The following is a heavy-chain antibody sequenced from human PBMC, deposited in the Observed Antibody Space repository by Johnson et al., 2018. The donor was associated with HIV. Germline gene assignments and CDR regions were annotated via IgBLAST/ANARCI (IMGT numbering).Heavy chain of an antibody. CDR3: ARESIIWGDTRLLEGAFDI. D-gene: IGHD3-16*01. CDR1: GFTFSSYG. CDR2: ISWNSGSI. J-gene: IGHJ3*02. Sequence: VQLVESGGGVVQPGRSLRLSCAASGFTFSSYGMHWVRQAPGKGLEWVSGISWNSGSIGYADSVKGRFTISRDNAKNSLYLQMNSLRAEDSAFYYCARESIIWGDTRLLEGAFDIWGQGTMVTVSS. V-gene: IGHV3-9*01.